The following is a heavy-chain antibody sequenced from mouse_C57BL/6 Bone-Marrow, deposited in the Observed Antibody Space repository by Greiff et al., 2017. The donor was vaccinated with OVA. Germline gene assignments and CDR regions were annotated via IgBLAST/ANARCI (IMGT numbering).Heavy chain of an antibody. CDR3: AREADSNYDFDY. CDR2: ISYDGSN. J-gene: IGHJ2*01. V-gene: IGHV3-6*01. Sequence: ESGPGLVKPSQSLSLTCSVTGYSITSGYYWNWIRQFPGNKLEWMGYISYDGSNNYNPSLKNRISITRDTSKNQFFLKLNSVTTEDTATYYCAREADSNYDFDYWGQGTTLTVSS. CDR1: GYSITSGYY. D-gene: IGHD2-5*01.